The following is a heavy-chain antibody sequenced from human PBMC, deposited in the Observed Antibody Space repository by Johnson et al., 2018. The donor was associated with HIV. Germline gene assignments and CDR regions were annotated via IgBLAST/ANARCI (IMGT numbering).Heavy chain of an antibody. V-gene: IGHV3-23*04. CDR3: AKRNDGSGGNAFDI. J-gene: IGHJ3*02. Sequence: MLLVESGGGVVQPGGSLRLSCVASGFTFSSYAMSWVRQAPGKGLEWVSAISGSGGRTYYADSVKGRFTISRDNSKNTLYLQMNSLRAEDTAVYYCAKRNDGSGGNAFDIWGQGTMVTVSS. D-gene: IGHD3-10*01. CDR1: GFTFSSYA. CDR2: ISGSGGRT.